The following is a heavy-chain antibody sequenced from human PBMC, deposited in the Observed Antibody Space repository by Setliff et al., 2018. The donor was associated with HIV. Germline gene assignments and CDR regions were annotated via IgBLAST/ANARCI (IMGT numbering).Heavy chain of an antibody. J-gene: IGHJ6*02. CDR2: IYYSGST. V-gene: IGHV4-39*07. Sequence: SETLSLTCAASGGSISSSNYYWGWIRQPPGKGLEWIGTIYYSGSTYYNPSLKSRVTISLDTSKNQFSLKVNSVTAADTAVYYCARDTGYYYYYGMDVWGQGTTVTVSS. D-gene: IGHD2-8*02. CDR1: GGSISSSNYY. CDR3: ARDTGYYYYYGMDV.